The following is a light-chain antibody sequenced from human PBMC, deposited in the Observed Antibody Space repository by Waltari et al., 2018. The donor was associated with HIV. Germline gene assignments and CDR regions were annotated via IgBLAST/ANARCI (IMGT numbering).Light chain of an antibody. J-gene: IGLJ1*01. CDR2: GNS. Sequence: QSVLTQPPSVSGAPGQRVTISCTGSSSNIGAGYDVHSYQQLPGTAPKLLIYGNSNRPSGVPDRFSGSKSGTSASLAITGLQAEDEADYYCQSYDSSMSLYVFGTGTKVTVL. CDR3: QSYDSSMSLYV. CDR1: SSNIGAGYD. V-gene: IGLV1-40*01.